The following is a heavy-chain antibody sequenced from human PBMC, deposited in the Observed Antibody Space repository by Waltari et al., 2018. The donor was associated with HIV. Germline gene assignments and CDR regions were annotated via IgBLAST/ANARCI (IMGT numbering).Heavy chain of an antibody. D-gene: IGHD3-16*01. CDR3: ATWAQGGIENY. J-gene: IGHJ4*02. CDR2: MKEDGSE. CDR1: GSHFSNSW. V-gene: IGHV3-7*01. Sequence: EVQLVESGGGLVQPGGSLRLSCVGSGSHFSNSWITWVRQAPGKGLEGVANMKEDGSERYVDSVKGRFTVSRDNSKNSLYLQMNSLRAEDTAMYFCATWAQGGIENYWGQGALVTVSS.